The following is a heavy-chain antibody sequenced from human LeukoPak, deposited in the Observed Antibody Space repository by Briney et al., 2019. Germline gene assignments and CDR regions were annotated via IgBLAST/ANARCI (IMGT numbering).Heavy chain of an antibody. D-gene: IGHD3-9*01. V-gene: IGHV1-18*01. CDR1: GYTFTSYG. Sequence: ASVKVSCKASGYTFTSYGISGGRQAPGQGGEWMGWISAYNGNTNYAQKLQGRVTMTTDTSTSTAYMELRSLRSDDTAVYYCASSRSYDWDNWFDPWGQGTLVTVSS. J-gene: IGHJ5*02. CDR2: ISAYNGNT. CDR3: ASSRSYDWDNWFDP.